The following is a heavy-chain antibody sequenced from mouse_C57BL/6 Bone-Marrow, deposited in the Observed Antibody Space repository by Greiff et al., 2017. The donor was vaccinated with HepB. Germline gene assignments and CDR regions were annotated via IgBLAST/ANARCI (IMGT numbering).Heavy chain of an antibody. Sequence: VQLRQPGAELVKPGASVKMSCKASGYTFTSYWITWVKQRPGQGLEWIGDIYPGSGSTNYNEKFKSKATLTVDTSSSTAYMQLSSLTSEDSAVYYCAREELLDGYYVNYAMDYWGQGTSVTVSS. CDR1: GYTFTSYW. CDR2: IYPGSGST. CDR3: AREELLDGYYVNYAMDY. D-gene: IGHD2-3*01. J-gene: IGHJ4*01. V-gene: IGHV1-55*01.